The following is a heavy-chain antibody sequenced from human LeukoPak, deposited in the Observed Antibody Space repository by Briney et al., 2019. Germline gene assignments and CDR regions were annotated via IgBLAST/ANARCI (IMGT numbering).Heavy chain of an antibody. CDR2: IYYSGST. V-gene: IGHV4-59*01. Sequence: PSETLSLTCTVSGGSTSSYYWSWIRQPPGNGLEWIGYIYYSGSTNYNPSLKSRVTISVDTSKNQFSLKLSSVTAADTAVYYCARDSPEFDPWGQGTLVTVSS. CDR1: GGSTSSYY. CDR3: ARDSPEFDP. J-gene: IGHJ5*02. D-gene: IGHD1-14*01.